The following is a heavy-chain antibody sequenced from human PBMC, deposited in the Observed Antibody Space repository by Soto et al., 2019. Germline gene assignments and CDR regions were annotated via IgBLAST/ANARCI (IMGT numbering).Heavy chain of an antibody. Sequence: QVQLVESGGGVVQPGRSLRLSCAASGFTFSSYGMHWVRQAPGKGLEWVAVISYDGSNKYYADSVKGRFTISRDNSKNRLYLQMNSLRAEDTAVYYCAKPPGFGSSWSDWYFDLWGRGTLVTVSS. D-gene: IGHD6-13*01. CDR1: GFTFSSYG. J-gene: IGHJ2*01. CDR3: AKPPGFGSSWSDWYFDL. CDR2: ISYDGSNK. V-gene: IGHV3-30*18.